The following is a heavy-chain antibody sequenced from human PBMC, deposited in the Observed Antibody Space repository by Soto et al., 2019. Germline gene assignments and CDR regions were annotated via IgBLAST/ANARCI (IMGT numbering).Heavy chain of an antibody. Sequence: GGSLRISCAASGFTFSSYAMHWVRQAPGKGLEWVAVISYDGSNKYYADSVKGRFTISRDNSKNTLYLQMNSLRAEDTAVYYCARATSYYDSSGYPYWGQGTLVTVSS. J-gene: IGHJ4*02. CDR2: ISYDGSNK. CDR3: ARATSYYDSSGYPY. D-gene: IGHD3-22*01. V-gene: IGHV3-30-3*01. CDR1: GFTFSSYA.